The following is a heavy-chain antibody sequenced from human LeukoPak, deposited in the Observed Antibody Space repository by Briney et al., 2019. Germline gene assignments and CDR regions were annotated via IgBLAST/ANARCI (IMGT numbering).Heavy chain of an antibody. Sequence: SETLSLTCTVSGGSISSSSYYWGWIRQPPGKGLEWIGSIYYSGSTYYNPSLKSRVTISVDTSKNQFSLKLSSVTAADTAVYYCARGGSVYGDGYYFDYWGQGALVTVSS. CDR3: ARGGSVYGDGYYFDY. D-gene: IGHD4-17*01. CDR2: IYYSGST. V-gene: IGHV4-39*01. J-gene: IGHJ4*02. CDR1: GGSISSSSYY.